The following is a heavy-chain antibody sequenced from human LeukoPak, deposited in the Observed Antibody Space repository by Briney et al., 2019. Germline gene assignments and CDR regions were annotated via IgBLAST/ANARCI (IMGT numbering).Heavy chain of an antibody. CDR2: IDYASNT. D-gene: IGHD6-19*01. J-gene: IGHJ5*02. Sequence: SETLSLTCSVSGDSISTTSHFWGWIRQPPGKGLEWIGSIDYASNTYYNPSFKSRVTISVDTSKNQFFLKLTSATAADTAVYYCARHQASSAGLRWFDPWGQGTLVIVSP. V-gene: IGHV4-39*01. CDR3: ARHQASSAGLRWFDP. CDR1: GDSISTTSHF.